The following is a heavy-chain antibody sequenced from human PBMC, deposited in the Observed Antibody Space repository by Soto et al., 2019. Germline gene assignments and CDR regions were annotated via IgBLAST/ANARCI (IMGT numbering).Heavy chain of an antibody. CDR1: GGSISRYY. Sequence: QVQLQESGPGLVKPSETLSLTCTVSGGSISRYYWSWIRQPPGKGLEWIGYIYYNGSTNDNPSLKSRVSISVDTSKNQFSLKLSSVTAADTAVYYCARDKGYSYCYDHNCYYFDYWGQGTLVTVSS. CDR2: IYYNGST. CDR3: ARDKGYSYCYDHNCYYFDY. J-gene: IGHJ4*02. V-gene: IGHV4-59*01. D-gene: IGHD5-18*01.